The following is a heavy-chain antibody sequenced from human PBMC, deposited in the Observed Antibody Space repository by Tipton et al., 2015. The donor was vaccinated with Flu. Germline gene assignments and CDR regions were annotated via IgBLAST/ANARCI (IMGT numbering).Heavy chain of an antibody. CDR3: ARLYSTGRTDF. CDR1: GYSFTTYW. D-gene: IGHD2-8*02. V-gene: IGHV5-51*01. Sequence: EVQLVQSGAVVKKPGESLRTSCKGFGYSFTTYWIGWVRQMPGDGLEWVGIIYPGDSDTKYSPSVQGQVTMSVDKSITTAYLQWGSLKASDTAMYYCARLYSTGRTDFWGQGTLVTVSP. CDR2: IYPGDSDT. J-gene: IGHJ4*02.